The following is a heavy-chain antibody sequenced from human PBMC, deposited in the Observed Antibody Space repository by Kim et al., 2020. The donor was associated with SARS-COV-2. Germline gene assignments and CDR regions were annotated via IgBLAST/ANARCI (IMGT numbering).Heavy chain of an antibody. CDR2: IYYSGST. CDR1: GGSISSGGYY. J-gene: IGHJ4*02. V-gene: IGHV4-31*03. CDR3: ANMGGTHGTLAFDY. Sequence: SETLSLTCTVSGGSISSGGYYWSWIRQHPGKGLEWIGYIYYSGSTYYNPSLKSRVTISVDTSKNQFSLKLSSVTAADTAVYYCANMGGTHGTLAFDYWGQGTLVTVSS. D-gene: IGHD1-1*01.